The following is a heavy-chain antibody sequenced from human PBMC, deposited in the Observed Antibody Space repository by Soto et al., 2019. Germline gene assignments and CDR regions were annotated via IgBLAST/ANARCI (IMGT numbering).Heavy chain of an antibody. Sequence: PSETLSLTCTVSGGSISSYYWSWIRQPPGKGLEWIGYIYYSGSTNYNPSLKSRVTLSVDTSKNQFSLKLSSVTAADTAVYYCARIVTDFWSGYSPYWGQGTLVTVSS. CDR1: GGSISSYY. CDR3: ARIVTDFWSGYSPY. D-gene: IGHD3-3*01. J-gene: IGHJ4*02. CDR2: IYYSGST. V-gene: IGHV4-59*08.